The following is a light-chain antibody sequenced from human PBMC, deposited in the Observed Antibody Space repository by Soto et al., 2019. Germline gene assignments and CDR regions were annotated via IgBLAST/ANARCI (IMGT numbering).Light chain of an antibody. CDR1: QSISSY. Sequence: IQMTQSPSSLSASVGDRVTITFRASQSISSYLNWYQQKPGKAPKLLIYAASSLQSGVPSRFSGSGSGTEFTLTITSLQPEDFATYYCQQSFTTPRTFGQGTKVDIK. CDR2: AAS. V-gene: IGKV1-39*01. CDR3: QQSFTTPRT. J-gene: IGKJ1*01.